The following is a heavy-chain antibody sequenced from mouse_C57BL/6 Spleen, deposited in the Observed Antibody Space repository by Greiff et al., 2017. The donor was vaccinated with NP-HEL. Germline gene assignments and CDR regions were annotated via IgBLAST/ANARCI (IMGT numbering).Heavy chain of an antibody. J-gene: IGHJ2*01. CDR2: IYPGDGDT. V-gene: IGHV1-80*01. D-gene: IGHD1-1*01. CDR3: ARSGGGSSYFDY. CDR1: GYAFSSYW. Sequence: QVQLQQSGAELVKPGASVKISCKASGYAFSSYWMNWVKQRPGKGLEGIGQIYPGDGDTNYIGKFKGKATLTADKSSSTAYMQLSSLTSEDSAVYFCARSGGGSSYFDYWGQGTTLTVSS.